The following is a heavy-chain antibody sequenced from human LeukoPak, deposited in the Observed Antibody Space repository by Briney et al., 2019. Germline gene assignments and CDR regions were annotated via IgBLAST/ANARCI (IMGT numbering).Heavy chain of an antibody. CDR1: GFTFSGYE. CDR3: ARTGIAAAGPLNWFDP. D-gene: IGHD6-13*01. J-gene: IGHJ5*02. CDR2: ISNSGSTI. V-gene: IGHV3-48*03. Sequence: GGSLRLSCAASGFTFSGYEMNWVRQAPGKGLEWVSYISNSGSTIYYADSVKDRFTISRDNAKNSLYLQMNSLRAEDTAVYYCARTGIAAAGPLNWFDPWGQGTLVTVSS.